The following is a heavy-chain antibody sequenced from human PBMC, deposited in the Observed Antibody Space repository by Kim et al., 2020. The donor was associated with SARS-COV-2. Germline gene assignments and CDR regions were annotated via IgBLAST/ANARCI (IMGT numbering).Heavy chain of an antibody. CDR1: GGSFSGYY. J-gene: IGHJ6*03. D-gene: IGHD6-19*01. Sequence: SETLSLTCAVYGGSFSGYYWSWIRQPPGKGLEWIGEINHSGSTNYNPSLKSRVTISVDTSKNQFSLKLSSVTAADTAVYYCARGCLIAVDGTLFPYYYYYMDVWGKGTTVTVSS. CDR2: INHSGST. CDR3: ARGCLIAVDGTLFPYYYYYMDV. V-gene: IGHV4-34*01.